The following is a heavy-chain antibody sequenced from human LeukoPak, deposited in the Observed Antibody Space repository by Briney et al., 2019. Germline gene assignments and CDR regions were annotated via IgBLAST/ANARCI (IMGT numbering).Heavy chain of an antibody. J-gene: IGHJ1*01. CDR3: ATGYSSGWYFYFQH. CDR1: GFTFSTYS. V-gene: IGHV3-21*06. D-gene: IGHD6-19*01. Sequence: PGGSLRLSSAASGFTFSTYSMNWVRQAPGKGLEWISFISTSSIYICYADSVKGRFTISRDNAKNSLSLRMNSLSAEDTAVYYCATGYSSGWYFYFQHWGQGSLVSVSS. CDR2: ISTSSIYI.